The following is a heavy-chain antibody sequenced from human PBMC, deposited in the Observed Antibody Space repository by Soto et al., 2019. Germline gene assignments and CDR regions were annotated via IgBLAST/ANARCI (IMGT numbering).Heavy chain of an antibody. CDR1: GYTFSSYA. D-gene: IGHD2-2*01. V-gene: IGHV1-3*01. CDR3: ARVPRYTSDIVEVPAVMFDDWFVP. CDR2: IHAGNGDT. Sequence: QVQLVQSGAEVKKPGASVKVSCKASGYTFSSYAVQWVRQAPGQSLEWIGWIHAGNGDTKYSQKFHGRVTLTMDTSANTAYMDLSSLRSEDTAVYYCARVPRYTSDIVEVPAVMFDDWFVPWGQGTLVTVSS. J-gene: IGHJ5*02.